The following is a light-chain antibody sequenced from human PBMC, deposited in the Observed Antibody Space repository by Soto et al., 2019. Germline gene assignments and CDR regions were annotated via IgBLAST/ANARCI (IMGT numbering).Light chain of an antibody. CDR3: QQRSNWPRGFT. Sequence: EIVLTQSPATLSLSPGERATLSCRASQSVSSYLAWYQQKPGQAPRLLIYDASNSATGIPARFSGSGSGTDITLTISSLEPEDFAVYYCQQRSNWPRGFTFGPGTKVDIK. CDR2: DAS. V-gene: IGKV3-11*01. CDR1: QSVSSY. J-gene: IGKJ3*01.